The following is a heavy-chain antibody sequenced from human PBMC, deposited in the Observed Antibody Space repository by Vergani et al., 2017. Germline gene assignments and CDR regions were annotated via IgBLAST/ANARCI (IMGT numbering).Heavy chain of an antibody. J-gene: IGHJ4*02. CDR2: IGKDGINT. V-gene: IGHV3-30*02. CDR3: AKYLRDSTDGLPDS. D-gene: IGHD2-21*02. CDR1: GFTFSSYS. Sequence: VQLVESGGGLVPRGGSLRLSCAASGFTFSSYSMNWVRQAPGKGLEWLAYIGKDGINTRYRDAVKGRFTVSRDNSKDILYLQMDSLRSEDTALYYCAKYLRDSTDGLPDSWGPGTLVIVSS.